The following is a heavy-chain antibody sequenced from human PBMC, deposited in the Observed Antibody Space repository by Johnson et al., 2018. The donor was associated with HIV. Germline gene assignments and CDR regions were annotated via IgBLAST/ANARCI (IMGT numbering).Heavy chain of an antibody. CDR1: GFSFSNYW. CDR2: IKSDESST. Sequence: MLLVESGGGVVQPGRSLRLSCVVSGFSFSNYWMEWVRQAPGKGLVWVSRIKSDESSTNYAESVKGRFTISRDNAKNTLYLQMNSLRAEDTAVYYCARGLQDSSGWYNAFDIWGQGTMVTVSS. CDR3: ARGLQDSSGWYNAFDI. J-gene: IGHJ3*02. D-gene: IGHD6-19*01. V-gene: IGHV3-74*02.